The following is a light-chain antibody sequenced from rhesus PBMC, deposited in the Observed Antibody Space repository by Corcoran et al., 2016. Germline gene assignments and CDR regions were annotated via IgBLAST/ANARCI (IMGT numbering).Light chain of an antibody. CDR1: QSVSSY. J-gene: IGKJ1*01. Sequence: EIVMTQSPATLALSPGERATLSCRASQSVSSYLAWYQQKPGQAPRLHIYGASNRATGIPERFSGRGAGTEFTLTISSLEPEDVGVYFCLQNSNWPQTFGQGTKVEIK. CDR2: GAS. CDR3: LQNSNWPQT. V-gene: IGKV3S9*01.